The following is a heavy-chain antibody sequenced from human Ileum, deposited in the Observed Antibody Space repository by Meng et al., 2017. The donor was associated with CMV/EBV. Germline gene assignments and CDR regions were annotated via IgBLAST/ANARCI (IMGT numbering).Heavy chain of an antibody. J-gene: IGHJ4*02. Sequence: TFNNYGISWVRQAPGQGLEWVGWIDTNDGNTDSPQKFKGRLTMTTDTSTSTAYMELRSLRSDDTAVYYCTIDRRSRHSGDYYYFDYWGQGALVTVSS. CDR3: TIDRRSRHSGDYYYFDY. CDR1: TFNNYG. V-gene: IGHV1-18*01. CDR2: IDTNDGNT. D-gene: IGHD1-26*01.